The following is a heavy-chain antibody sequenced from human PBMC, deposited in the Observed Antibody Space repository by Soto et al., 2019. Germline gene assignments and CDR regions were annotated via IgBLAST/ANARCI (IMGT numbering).Heavy chain of an antibody. CDR2: ISSSGSTA. CDR1: GFTFSRFE. Sequence: PRGFLKLYCAASGFTFSRFELRWVRQAPGKGLEWISYISSSGSTAYYASSVEGRFTISRDNANNSVYLQMDSLRAEDTALYYCTRAAWFPYLSFYWGQGALVTVSS. CDR3: TRAAWFPYLSFY. D-gene: IGHD3-10*01. J-gene: IGHJ4*02. V-gene: IGHV3-48*03.